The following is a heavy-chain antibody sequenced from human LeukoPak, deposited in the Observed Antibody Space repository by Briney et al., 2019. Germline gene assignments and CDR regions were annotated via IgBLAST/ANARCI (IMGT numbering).Heavy chain of an antibody. D-gene: IGHD5-12*01. J-gene: IGHJ4*02. CDR1: GGSISTYY. CDR3: ARHVPYSGYHIFDY. V-gene: IGHV4-59*08. CDR2: IYYSGST. Sequence: PSETLSLTCTVSGGSISTYYWSWIRQPPVKELEWIGYIYYSGSTNNNPSLKSRVTISVDTSKNQFSLKLSSVTAADTAVYYCARHVPYSGYHIFDYWGQGTLVTVSS.